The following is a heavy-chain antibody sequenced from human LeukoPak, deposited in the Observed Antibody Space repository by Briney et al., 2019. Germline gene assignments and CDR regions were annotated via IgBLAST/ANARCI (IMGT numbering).Heavy chain of an antibody. Sequence: SQTLPLTCTVSGGSISTNGYYWSWIRQHPGKGLEWIGYIYYSGATYYNPSLKSRVTISVDMSQNQFSLRLSSVTAADTAVYYCARVGDYGDYVYFRHWGQGTLVTVSS. V-gene: IGHV4-31*03. D-gene: IGHD4-17*01. CDR2: IYYSGAT. CDR3: ARVGDYGDYVYFRH. J-gene: IGHJ1*01. CDR1: GGSISTNGYY.